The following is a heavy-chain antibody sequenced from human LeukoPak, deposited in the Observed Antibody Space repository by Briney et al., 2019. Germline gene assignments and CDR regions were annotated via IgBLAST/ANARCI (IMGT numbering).Heavy chain of an antibody. V-gene: IGHV3-23*01. CDR1: GFTFSSYG. J-gene: IGHJ5*02. D-gene: IGHD3-10*01. CDR2: ISGSGGST. Sequence: QPGGTLRLSCAASGFTFSSYGMSWVRQAPGKGLEWVSAISGSGGSTYYADSVKGRFTISRDNSKNTLYLQMNSLRAEDTAVYYCARGGGFGDSEIDPWGQGTLVTVSS. CDR3: ARGGGFGDSEIDP.